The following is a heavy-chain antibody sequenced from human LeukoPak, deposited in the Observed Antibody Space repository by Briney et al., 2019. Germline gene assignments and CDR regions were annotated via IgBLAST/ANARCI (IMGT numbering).Heavy chain of an antibody. V-gene: IGHV3-30*02. J-gene: IGHJ4*02. CDR3: AKVSGFYLDY. CDR1: GFTFINYG. D-gene: IGHD3-10*01. Sequence: GGSLRLSCAAPGFTFINYGMHWVRQAPGKGLEWVAFIRYDRSNQYYADSVKGRFTISRDNSKNTVYLQMNSLRAEDTAAYYCAKVSGFYLDYWGQGTLVTVSS. CDR2: IRYDRSNQ.